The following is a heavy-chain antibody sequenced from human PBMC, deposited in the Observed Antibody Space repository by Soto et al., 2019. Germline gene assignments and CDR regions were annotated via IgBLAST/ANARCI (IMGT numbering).Heavy chain of an antibody. J-gene: IGHJ6*02. Sequence: GSLRLSCVASGFTFSNAWMSWVRQAPGKGLEWVGRIKSNTDGGTTDYAAPVKGRFTISRDESKNTLYLQWSSLKASDTAMYYCARQGKNAPLVRYIFTHGMDVWGQGTTVTVSS. CDR3: ARQGKNAPLVRYIFTHGMDV. V-gene: IGHV3-15*01. D-gene: IGHD3-10*02. CDR1: GFTFSNAW. CDR2: IKSNTDGGTT.